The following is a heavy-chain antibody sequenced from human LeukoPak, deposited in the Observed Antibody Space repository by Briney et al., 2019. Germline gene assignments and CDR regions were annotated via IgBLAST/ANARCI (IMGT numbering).Heavy chain of an antibody. V-gene: IGHV3-7*01. J-gene: IGHJ3*02. CDR2: IKQDGSEK. Sequence: GGSLRLSCAASGFTFSSYWISWVRQAPGKGLEWVANIKQDGSEKYYVDSVKGRFTISRDNAKNSLHLQMNSLRAEDTAVYYCARTVGSFDIWGQGTMVTVSS. CDR3: ARTVGSFDI. D-gene: IGHD4-17*01. CDR1: GFTFSSYW.